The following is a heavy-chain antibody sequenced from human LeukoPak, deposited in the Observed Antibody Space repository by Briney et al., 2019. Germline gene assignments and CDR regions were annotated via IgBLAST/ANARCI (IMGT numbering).Heavy chain of an antibody. CDR2: IGIAGDT. CDR1: GFTFSSYD. CDR3: ARGGDRDY. V-gene: IGHV3-13*04. Sequence: GGSLSLSFAASGFTFSSYDMHWVRQVTGKRLEWVSAIGIAGDTYYLDSVKGRFTISRENAKNSLYLQMNSLRAGDTAVYYCARGGDRDYWGQGTLVTVSS. J-gene: IGHJ4*02.